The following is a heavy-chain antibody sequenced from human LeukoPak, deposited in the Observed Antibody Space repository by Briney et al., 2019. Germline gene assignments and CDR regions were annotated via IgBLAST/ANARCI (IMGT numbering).Heavy chain of an antibody. CDR1: GFTFSSYA. V-gene: IGHV3-23*01. D-gene: IGHD5-18*01. J-gene: IGHJ5*02. Sequence: GGSLGLSCAASGFTFSSYAMSWVRQAPGKGLEWVSTISGSGGSTYYTDSVKGRFTISRDNSKNTLYLQMNSLRAEDAAVYYCAKRGYSYGLAWGQGTLVTVSS. CDR2: ISGSGGST. CDR3: AKRGYSYGLA.